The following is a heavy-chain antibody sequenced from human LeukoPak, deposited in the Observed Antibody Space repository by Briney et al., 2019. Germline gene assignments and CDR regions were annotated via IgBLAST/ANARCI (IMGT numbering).Heavy chain of an antibody. CDR3: ARINDFWSGPTLDV. V-gene: IGHV4-4*02. D-gene: IGHD3-3*01. CDR2: IYHSGSP. J-gene: IGHJ6*02. CDR1: GGSISSNNW. Sequence: PSETLSLTCAVSGGSISSNNWWGWVRQPPGKGLEWIGEIYHSGSPNYNPSLKSRVTISVDKSRNHFSLNLSSVTAADTAVYYCARINDFWSGPTLDVWGQGTTVTVSS.